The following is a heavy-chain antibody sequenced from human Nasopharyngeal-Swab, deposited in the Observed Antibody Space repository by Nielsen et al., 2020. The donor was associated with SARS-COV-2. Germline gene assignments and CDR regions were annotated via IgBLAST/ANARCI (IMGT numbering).Heavy chain of an antibody. CDR2: INPNSGGT. CDR1: GYTFTGYY. J-gene: IGHJ6*02. CDR3: ARDLGAGDSVSNKYYYYYGMDV. V-gene: IGHV1-2*04. D-gene: IGHD5/OR15-5a*01. Sequence: ASVKVSCKASGYTFTGYYMHWVRQAPGQGLEWMGWINPNSGGTNYAQKFQGWVTMTRDTSISTAYMELSRLRSHDTAVYYCARDLGAGDSVSNKYYYYYGMDVWGQGTTVTVSS.